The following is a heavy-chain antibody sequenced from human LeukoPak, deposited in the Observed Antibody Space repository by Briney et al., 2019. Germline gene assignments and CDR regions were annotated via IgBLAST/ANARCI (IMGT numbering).Heavy chain of an antibody. CDR3: ARDRRPSVYGGLDN. CDR2: IGDSGTPI. D-gene: IGHD4/OR15-4a*01. J-gene: IGHJ4*02. CDR1: GFTFSDHY. Sequence: GGSLRLSCAASGFTFSDHYMSWIRQAPGKGLEWVSYIGDSGTPIYYADSVKGRVTVSRDNAKNSLFLQKDRLRAEDAAVYYCARDRRPSVYGGLDNWGQGTLVTVSS. V-gene: IGHV3-11*04.